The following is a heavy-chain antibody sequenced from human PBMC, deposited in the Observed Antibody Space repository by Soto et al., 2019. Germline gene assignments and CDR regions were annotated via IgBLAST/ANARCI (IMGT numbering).Heavy chain of an antibody. V-gene: IGHV3-30-3*01. Sequence: QVQLVESGGGVVQPGRSLRLSCAASGFTFSSYAMHWVRQAPGQGLEWVALISYDGSNKYYADSVKGRFTISRDNSKNTLYLQMNSLRPEDTAVYHCARDQGGTTLYYHGMDVWRQGTTVTVSS. D-gene: IGHD1-7*01. CDR3: ARDQGGTTLYYHGMDV. CDR1: GFTFSSYA. J-gene: IGHJ6*02. CDR2: ISYDGSNK.